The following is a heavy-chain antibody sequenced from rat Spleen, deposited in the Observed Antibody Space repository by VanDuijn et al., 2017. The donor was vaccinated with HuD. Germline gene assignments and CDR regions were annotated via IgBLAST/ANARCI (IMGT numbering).Heavy chain of an antibody. J-gene: IGHJ2*01. D-gene: IGHD1-4*01. CDR1: GFNFNDYW. Sequence: EVKLVESGGGLVQPGRSLKLSCAASGFNFNDYWMGWVRQAPGKGLEWIGEINKDSSTMKYNPFLKGKFTISRDNAQNTLYLKMSMLGSEDTAIYFCVREDSGINYWGQGVLVTVSS. CDR2: INKDSSTM. CDR3: VREDSGINY. V-gene: IGHV4-2*01.